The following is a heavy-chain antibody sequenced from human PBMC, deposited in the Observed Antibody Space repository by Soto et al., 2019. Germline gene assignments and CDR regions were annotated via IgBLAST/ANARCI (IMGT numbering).Heavy chain of an antibody. Sequence: SETLCRTGTVSVVSMSSYYLSWIRQPPVNGLEWIGDIYYSGSTNYNPSLKSRVNISVDTSKNQFSLKLSSVTAADKAVYYCAREALGYCSSASCYDYFDYWGQGTLVNVSS. CDR3: AREALGYCSSASCYDYFDY. CDR2: IYYSGST. D-gene: IGHD2-2*01. V-gene: IGHV4-59*01. CDR1: VVSMSSYY. J-gene: IGHJ4*02.